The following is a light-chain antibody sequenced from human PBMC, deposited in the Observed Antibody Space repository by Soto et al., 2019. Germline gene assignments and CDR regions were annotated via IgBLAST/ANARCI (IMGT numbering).Light chain of an antibody. V-gene: IGLV2-14*01. CDR2: GVT. Sequence: QSALTQPASVSGSPGQSITISCTGTSSDIGAYHYVSWYQQYPGKPPQLMIYGVTHRPSGVSNRFSGSNTGNTASLTISGLQAEDEAYYYCFSHRSGDSHVFGTGTKLTVL. J-gene: IGLJ1*01. CDR3: FSHRSGDSHV. CDR1: SSDIGAYHY.